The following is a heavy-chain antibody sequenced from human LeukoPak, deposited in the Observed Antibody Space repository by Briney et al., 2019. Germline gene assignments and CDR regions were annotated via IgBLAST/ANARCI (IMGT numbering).Heavy chain of an antibody. J-gene: IGHJ3*02. Sequence: PGGSLRLSCAASGFTFSSYWMSWVRQAPGKGLEWVANIKQDGSEKYYVDSVKGRFTISRDNAKNSLYLQMNSLRAEDTAVYYCARIHSYGYVDAFDIWGQGTMVTVSS. CDR1: GFTFSSYW. D-gene: IGHD5-18*01. CDR3: ARIHSYGYVDAFDI. CDR2: IKQDGSEK. V-gene: IGHV3-7*01.